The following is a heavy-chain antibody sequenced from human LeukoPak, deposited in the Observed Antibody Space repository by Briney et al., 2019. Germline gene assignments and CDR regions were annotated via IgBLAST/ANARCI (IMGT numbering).Heavy chain of an antibody. CDR1: GFRISIND. CDR2: MYIDGNR. D-gene: IGHD1-26*01. V-gene: IGHV3-53*05. Sequence: PGGSLRLSCAVSGFRISINDMSWVRQAPGKGLQWVSMMYIDGNRYYADSVKGRFTISRDNSKNTLYLQMNSLRPEDTAVYYCARDRGKISGYIDYWGQGTLVTVSS. J-gene: IGHJ4*02. CDR3: ARDRGKISGYIDY.